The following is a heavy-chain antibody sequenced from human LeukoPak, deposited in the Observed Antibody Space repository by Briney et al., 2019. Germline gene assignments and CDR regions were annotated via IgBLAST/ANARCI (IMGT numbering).Heavy chain of an antibody. CDR3: ARGTDILVD. J-gene: IGHJ4*02. D-gene: IGHD3-9*01. CDR1: GVSFSGYY. Sequence: SETLSLTCAVYGVSFSGYYWSWIRQPPGKGLEWIGEINHSGSTNYNPSLKSRVTISVDTSKNQFSLKLSSVTAADTAVYYCARGTDILVDWGQGTLVTVSS. V-gene: IGHV4-34*01. CDR2: INHSGST.